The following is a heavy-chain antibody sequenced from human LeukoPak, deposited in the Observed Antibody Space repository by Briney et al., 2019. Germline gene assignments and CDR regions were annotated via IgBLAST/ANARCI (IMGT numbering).Heavy chain of an antibody. J-gene: IGHJ5*02. Sequence: SETLSLTCAVSGGSISSGGYSWSWIRQPPGKGLEWIGYIYHSGSTYYNPSLKSRVTISVVRSKNQFSLKLSSVTAADTAVYYCARFVYGSGSYGNWFDPWGQGTLVTVSS. CDR2: IYHSGST. CDR3: ARFVYGSGSYGNWFDP. V-gene: IGHV4-30-2*01. CDR1: GGSISSGGYS. D-gene: IGHD3-10*01.